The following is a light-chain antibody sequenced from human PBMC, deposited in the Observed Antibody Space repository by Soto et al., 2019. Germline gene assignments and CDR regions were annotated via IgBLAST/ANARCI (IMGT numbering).Light chain of an antibody. CDR2: EVT. V-gene: IGLV2-14*03. CDR1: SSDIGGFDY. J-gene: IGLJ1*01. CDR3: SSYKGSSTYV. Sequence: SALTQPASVSGSPGQSVTISSTGTSSDIGGFDYVSWYQQHPGKAPKLMIYEVTNRPSGISHRFSGSKSGNTASLTISRLQAEDEADYYCSSYKGSSTYVFGTGTKVTVL.